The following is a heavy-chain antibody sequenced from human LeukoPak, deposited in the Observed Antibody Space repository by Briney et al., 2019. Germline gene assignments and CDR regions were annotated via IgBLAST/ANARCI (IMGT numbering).Heavy chain of an antibody. CDR1: GFSFSTYG. J-gene: IGHJ4*02. D-gene: IGHD6-19*01. V-gene: IGHV3-30*18. CDR2: ISDDGSDK. CDR3: AKRYSSGRDY. Sequence: GGSLRLSCEASGFSFSTYGMHWVRQAPGKGLEWAAVISDDGSDKYYADSVKGRFTISRDNSKNTLYLQMNSLRAEDTAVYYCAKRYSSGRDYWGQGTLVTVSS.